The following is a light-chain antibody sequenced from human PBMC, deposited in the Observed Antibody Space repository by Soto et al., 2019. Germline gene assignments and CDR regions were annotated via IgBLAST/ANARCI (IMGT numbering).Light chain of an antibody. CDR2: SNN. J-gene: IGLJ1*01. CDR1: GSNIASNY. CDR3: AAWDDSLSGFYV. V-gene: IGLV1-47*01. Sequence: QSVLTQPPSASETPGQRVTISCSGSGSNIASNYVYWYQQLPGTAPKLLIHSNNQRPSGVPDRFSGSKSGTSASLAISGLRSEDEGDYFCAAWDDSLSGFYVFGTGTKLTVL.